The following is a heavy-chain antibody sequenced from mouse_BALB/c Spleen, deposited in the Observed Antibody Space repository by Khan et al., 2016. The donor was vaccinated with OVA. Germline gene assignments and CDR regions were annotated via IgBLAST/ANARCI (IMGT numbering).Heavy chain of an antibody. CDR3: ARLEDI. CDR2: IWAGGST. J-gene: IGHJ2*01. Sequence: QVQLQQSGPGLVAPSQRLSITCTVSGFSLTSYGVHWVRPPPGKGLEWLGVIWAGGSTNYNSAIMSRLSISKDNSKGQVFLKMNNLQTDDTAMYYWARLEDIWGQGTTLTVSS. V-gene: IGHV2-9*02. D-gene: IGHD1-3*01. CDR1: GFSLTSYG.